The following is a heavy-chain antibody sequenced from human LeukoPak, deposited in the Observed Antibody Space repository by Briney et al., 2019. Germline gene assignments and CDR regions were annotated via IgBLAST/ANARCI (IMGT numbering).Heavy chain of an antibody. CDR2: IYPADSDT. D-gene: IGHD3-10*01. Sequence: PGESLKISCKGSGYRFTNYWIGWVRQMPGKGLEWMGIIYPADSDTRYSPSFQGQVTISADKSLSTAFLRWTSLKASDTAIYYCARGRGTGSPIGPRYFDLWGRGTLVTVSS. V-gene: IGHV5-51*01. CDR3: ARGRGTGSPIGPRYFDL. J-gene: IGHJ2*01. CDR1: GYRFTNYW.